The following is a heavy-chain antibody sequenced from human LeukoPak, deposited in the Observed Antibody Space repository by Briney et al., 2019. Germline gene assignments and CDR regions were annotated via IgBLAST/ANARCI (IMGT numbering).Heavy chain of an antibody. J-gene: IGHJ4*02. V-gene: IGHV3-11*01. CDR2: ISGSGSTI. CDR3: ARRVYYDNSGYSY. CDR1: GFTFSDYY. Sequence: GGSLRLSCAASGFTFSDYYKSWIRQAPGKGLEWVSYISGSGSTIYYADSVKGRFTISRDNAKNSLYLQMDSLRVEDTAVYYCARRVYYDNSGYSYWGQGTLVTVSS. D-gene: IGHD3-22*01.